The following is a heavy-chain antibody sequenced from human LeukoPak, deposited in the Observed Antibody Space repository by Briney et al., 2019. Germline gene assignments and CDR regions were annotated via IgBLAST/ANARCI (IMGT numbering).Heavy chain of an antibody. V-gene: IGHV4-34*01. CDR3: ARESLTWLQSRTSWFDP. J-gene: IGHJ5*02. D-gene: IGHD5-24*01. CDR1: GGSFSVYH. Sequence: SETLSLTCAVYGGSFSVYHWSWIRQPPGKGLEWIGEINHSGSTNYIPSLKSRVTISIGTSKNQFSLKLSSVTAADTAVYYCARESLTWLQSRTSWFDPWGQGTLVTVSS. CDR2: INHSGST.